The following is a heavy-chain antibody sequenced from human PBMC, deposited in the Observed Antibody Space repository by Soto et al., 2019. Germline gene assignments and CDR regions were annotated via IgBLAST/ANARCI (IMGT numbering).Heavy chain of an antibody. J-gene: IGHJ4*02. Sequence: SETLSLTCAVSGGSISSGGHSWSWIRQPPGKGLEWIGYIYHSGSTYYNPSLKSRVTISVDRSKNQFSLKLSSVTAADTAVYDCARGLGDSNDFDYWGQGTLVTVSS. D-gene: IGHD2-21*01. V-gene: IGHV4-30-2*01. CDR2: IYHSGST. CDR1: GGSISSGGHS. CDR3: ARGLGDSNDFDY.